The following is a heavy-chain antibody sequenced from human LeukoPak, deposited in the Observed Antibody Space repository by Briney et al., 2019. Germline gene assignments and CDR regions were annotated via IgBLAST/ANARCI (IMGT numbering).Heavy chain of an antibody. D-gene: IGHD5-12*01. J-gene: IGHJ4*02. V-gene: IGHV3-23*01. CDR2: ISGSGGST. CDR1: GFTFSSYA. Sequence: GGSLRLSCAVSGFTFSSYAMSWVRQAPGKGLEWVSAISGSGGSTYYADSVKGRFTISRDNSKNTLYLQMNSLRAEDTAVYYCASDREYSGYDRDYWGQGTLVTVSS. CDR3: ASDREYSGYDRDY.